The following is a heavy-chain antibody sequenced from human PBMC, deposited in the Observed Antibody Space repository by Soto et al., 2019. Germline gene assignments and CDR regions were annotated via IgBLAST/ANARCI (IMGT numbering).Heavy chain of an antibody. J-gene: IGHJ3*02. V-gene: IGHV3-21*04. CDR2: VGRGSSNI. CDR1: GFTLSSYA. Sequence: GGSLRLSCAASGFTLSSYAMNWVRQAPGKGLEWVSSVGRGSSNICYAGSVKGRFTISRDNAKNSLYLQMNSLRAEDTALYYCAKDLVPAALDAFDIWGQGTMVTVSS. D-gene: IGHD2-2*01. CDR3: AKDLVPAALDAFDI.